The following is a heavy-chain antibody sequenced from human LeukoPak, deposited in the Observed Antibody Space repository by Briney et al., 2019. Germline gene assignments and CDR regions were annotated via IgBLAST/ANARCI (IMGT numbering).Heavy chain of an antibody. V-gene: IGHV3-30*04. CDR3: ARGRSGSHHFDS. D-gene: IGHD3-10*01. CDR1: GFTFSNYA. J-gene: IGHJ4*02. CDR2: ISYDGSNK. Sequence: GGSLRLSCAASGFTFSNYAMHWVRQAPGKGLEWVAIISYDGSNKYYADSVKGRFTITRDNSKNTLYLQMNSLRADDTAVYYCARGRSGSHHFDSWGQGTLVTVPS.